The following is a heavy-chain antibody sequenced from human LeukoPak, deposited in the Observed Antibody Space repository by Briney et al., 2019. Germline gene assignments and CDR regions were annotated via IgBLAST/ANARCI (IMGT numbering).Heavy chain of an antibody. J-gene: IGHJ4*02. V-gene: IGHV3-23*01. CDR2: ISGSDGST. Sequence: GGSLRLSCAASGFTFYTYAMHWVRQAPGKGLEWVSGISGSDGSTYYADSVKGRFTISRDNAKNSLYLQMNSLRAEDTAVYYCARGERGTYYYDSSGYSPFDYWGQGTLVTASS. D-gene: IGHD3-22*01. CDR3: ARGERGTYYYDSSGYSPFDY. CDR1: GFTFYTYA.